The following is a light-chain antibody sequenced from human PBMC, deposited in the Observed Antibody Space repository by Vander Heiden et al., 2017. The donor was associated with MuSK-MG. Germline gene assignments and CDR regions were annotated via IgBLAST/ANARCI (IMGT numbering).Light chain of an antibody. V-gene: IGLV1-40*01. Sequence: QYVLTPPPSVSCAPGQQVTISCTGSSSNIGAGYDVHWYQQLPGTAPKLLIYGNSNRPSGVPDRFSGSKSGTSASLAITGLQAEDEADYYCQSYDSSLSGYVFGTGTKVTVL. CDR2: GNS. J-gene: IGLJ1*01. CDR1: SSNIGAGYD. CDR3: QSYDSSLSGYV.